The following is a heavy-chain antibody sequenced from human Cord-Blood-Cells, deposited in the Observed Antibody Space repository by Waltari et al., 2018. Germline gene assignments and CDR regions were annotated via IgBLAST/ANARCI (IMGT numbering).Heavy chain of an antibody. D-gene: IGHD1-20*01. CDR1: GDSVSSNRAA. CDR3: AREYKSEVRYAFDI. CDR2: TYYRSKWYN. J-gene: IGHJ3*02. Sequence: QVQLQQSGPGLVKPSQTLSLTCAISGDSVSSNRAACNWIMPSPSRGLEWLGRTYYRSKWYNDYAVSVKSRITINPDTSKNQFSLQLNSVTPEDTAVYYCAREYKSEVRYAFDIWGQGTMVTVSS. V-gene: IGHV6-1*01.